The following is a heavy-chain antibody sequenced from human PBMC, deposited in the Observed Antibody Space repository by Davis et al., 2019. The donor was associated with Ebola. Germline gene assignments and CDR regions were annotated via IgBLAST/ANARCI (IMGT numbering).Heavy chain of an antibody. Sequence: GESLKISCAASGFTFSGSAMHWVRQAFGRGLESVGRIRSKANSYATAYAASVKGRFTISRDYSKNTAYLQMNSLKTEDTAVYYCTSLIENSSSQRGYRGQGTLVTVSS. J-gene: IGHJ4*02. CDR1: GFTFSGSA. V-gene: IGHV3-73*01. D-gene: IGHD6-6*01. CDR3: TSLIENSSSQRGY. CDR2: IRSKANSYAT.